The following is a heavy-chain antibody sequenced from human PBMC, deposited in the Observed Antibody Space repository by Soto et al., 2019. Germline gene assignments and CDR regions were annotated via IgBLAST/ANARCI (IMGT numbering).Heavy chain of an antibody. D-gene: IGHD6-19*01. CDR1: GFTFSSYW. J-gene: IGHJ4*02. CDR2: INQDGGTK. V-gene: IGHV3-7*01. CDR3: AKVGYSGWNFDY. Sequence: GGSLRLSCAASGFTFSSYWMTWVRQPPGKGLQWVANINQDGGTKYYVDSVKGRLTISRDNAKNSLFLQMDSLRVEDTAVYYCAKVGYSGWNFDYWGQGTLVTVSS.